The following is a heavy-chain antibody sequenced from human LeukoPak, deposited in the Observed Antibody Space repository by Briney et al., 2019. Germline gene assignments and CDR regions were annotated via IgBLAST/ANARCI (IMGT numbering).Heavy chain of an antibody. CDR3: ARDRLTGYSSEPAFDI. Sequence: NPSETLSLTCTVSGGSISSSSYYWGCIRQPPGKGLEWIGEIYHSGSTNYNPSLKSRVTISVDTSKNQFSLKLSSVTAADTAVYYCARDRLTGYSSEPAFDIWGQGAMVTVSS. CDR2: IYHSGST. V-gene: IGHV4-39*07. J-gene: IGHJ3*02. CDR1: GGSISSSSYY. D-gene: IGHD3-9*01.